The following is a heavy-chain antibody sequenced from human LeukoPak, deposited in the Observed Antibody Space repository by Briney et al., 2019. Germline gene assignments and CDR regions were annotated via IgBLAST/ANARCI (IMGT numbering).Heavy chain of an antibody. Sequence: PSETLSLTCAVYGGSFSGYYWSWIRQPPGKGLEWIGEINHSGSTNYNPSLKSRVTISVDTSKNQFSLKLSSVAAADTAVYYCARHGLPYYDILTGSNWFDPWGQGTLVTVSS. CDR2: INHSGST. D-gene: IGHD3-9*01. CDR3: ARHGLPYYDILTGSNWFDP. V-gene: IGHV4-34*01. CDR1: GGSFSGYY. J-gene: IGHJ5*02.